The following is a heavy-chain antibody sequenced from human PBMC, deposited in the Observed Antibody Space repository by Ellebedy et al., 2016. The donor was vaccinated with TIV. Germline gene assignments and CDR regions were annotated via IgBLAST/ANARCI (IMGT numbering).Heavy chain of an antibody. CDR1: GLTFSSHA. Sequence: PGGSLRLSCAASGLTFSSHAMSWVRQAPGKGLEWVSSISGSGDNTYYADSVKGRVTISRDNSKNTLSLQMNSLRAEDTAVYYCARDPVGVGPAFDIWGQGTIVTVSS. CDR3: ARDPVGVGPAFDI. V-gene: IGHV3-23*01. D-gene: IGHD4-23*01. J-gene: IGHJ3*02. CDR2: ISGSGDNT.